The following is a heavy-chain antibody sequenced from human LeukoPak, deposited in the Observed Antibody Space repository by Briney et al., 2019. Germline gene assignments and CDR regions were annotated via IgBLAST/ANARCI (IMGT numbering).Heavy chain of an antibody. CDR1: GFTFSSYE. D-gene: IGHD1-1*01. J-gene: IGHJ4*02. Sequence: GGSLRLSCAASGFTFSSYEMNWVRQAPGKGQEWVSYISGSGSTIFYADSVKGRFTISRDNAKNSLYLQMNSLRVEDTAVYYCAREYPDNGDGWGYWGQGTLVTVSS. CDR3: AREYPDNGDGWGY. V-gene: IGHV3-48*03. CDR2: ISGSGSTI.